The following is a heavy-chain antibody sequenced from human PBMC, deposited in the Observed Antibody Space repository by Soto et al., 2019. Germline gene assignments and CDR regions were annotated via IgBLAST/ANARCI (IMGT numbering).Heavy chain of an antibody. D-gene: IGHD3-22*01. CDR1: GYTFTSYY. V-gene: IGHV1-46*01. J-gene: IGHJ6*02. CDR2: INPSGGST. CDR3: ALALQFYDSSGYFQNYYYGMDV. Sequence: ASVKVSCKASGYTFTSYYMHWVRQAPGQGLEWMGIINPSGGSTSYAQKFQGRVTMTRDTSTSTVYMELSSLRSEDTAVYYCALALQFYDSSGYFQNYYYGMDVWG.